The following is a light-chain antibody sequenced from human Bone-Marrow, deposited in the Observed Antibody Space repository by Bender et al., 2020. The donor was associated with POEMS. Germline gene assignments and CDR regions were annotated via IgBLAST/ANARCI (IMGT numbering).Light chain of an antibody. J-gene: IGLJ3*02. V-gene: IGLV2-14*03. CDR1: DTDIGTYYDD. CDR3: ASYTRGSTLVV. Sequence: QSALTQPASVSGSPGQSITISCTGTDTDIGTYYDDVSWYQQHPGKAPKLIIFAVTDRPSGVSDRFSGSKSGNTASLTISGLQAEDEANYYCASYTRGSTLVVFGGGTELTVL. CDR2: AVT.